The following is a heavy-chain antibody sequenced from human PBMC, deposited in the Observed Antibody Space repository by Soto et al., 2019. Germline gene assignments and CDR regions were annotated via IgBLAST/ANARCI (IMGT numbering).Heavy chain of an antibody. Sequence: LRLSCAASGFTFSSYWMSWVRRGPGKELEWVANIKQDGSEKYYVDSVKGRFTISRDNAKNSLYLQMNSLRAEDTAVYYCARVGIAAAGTARYYYYYMDVWGKGTTVTVSS. J-gene: IGHJ6*03. CDR1: GFTFSSYW. CDR3: ARVGIAAAGTARYYYYYMDV. CDR2: IKQDGSEK. D-gene: IGHD6-13*01. V-gene: IGHV3-7*01.